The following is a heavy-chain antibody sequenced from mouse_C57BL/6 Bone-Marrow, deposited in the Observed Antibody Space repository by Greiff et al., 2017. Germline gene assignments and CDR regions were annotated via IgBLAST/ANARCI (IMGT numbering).Heavy chain of an antibody. CDR1: GYTFTSYW. CDR2: IEPSDSYT. Sequence: VQLQQPGAELVMPGASVKLSCKASGYTFTSYWMHWVKQRPGQGLEWIGEIEPSDSYTNYNQKFKGKSTLTVDKSSSTAYMQLSILTSEDSAVYYCANLLAYWGQGTLVTVSA. V-gene: IGHV1-69*01. J-gene: IGHJ3*01. CDR3: ANLLAY.